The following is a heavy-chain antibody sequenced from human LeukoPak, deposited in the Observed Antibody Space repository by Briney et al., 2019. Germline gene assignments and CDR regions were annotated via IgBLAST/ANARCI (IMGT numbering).Heavy chain of an antibody. CDR2: INHSGST. Sequence: TSETLSLTCAVYGGSFSGYYWSWIRQPPGKGLEWIGEINHSGSTNYNPSLKSRVTISVDTSKNQFSLKLSSVTAADTAVYYCARDFGGYCSGFWYFDLWGRGTLVTVSS. J-gene: IGHJ2*01. CDR1: GGSFSGYY. CDR3: ARDFGGYCSGFWYFDL. D-gene: IGHD3-22*01. V-gene: IGHV4-34*01.